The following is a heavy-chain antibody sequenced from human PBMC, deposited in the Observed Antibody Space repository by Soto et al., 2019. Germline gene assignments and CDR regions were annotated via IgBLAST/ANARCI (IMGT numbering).Heavy chain of an antibody. Sequence: QVQLVESGGGVVQPGRSLRLSCAASGFTFSSYAMHWVRQAPGKGLEWVAVISYDGSNKYYADSVKGRFTISRDNSKNTMYLQMNSLRAEDTAVYYCAGGAAVAGHYYYGMDVWGQGTTVTVSS. CDR2: ISYDGSNK. D-gene: IGHD6-19*01. V-gene: IGHV3-30-3*01. CDR3: AGGAAVAGHYYYGMDV. J-gene: IGHJ6*02. CDR1: GFTFSSYA.